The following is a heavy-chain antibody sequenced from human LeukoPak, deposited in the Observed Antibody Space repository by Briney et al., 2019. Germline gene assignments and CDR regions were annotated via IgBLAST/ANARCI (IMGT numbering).Heavy chain of an antibody. CDR3: AKAHSSSWYYFGD. J-gene: IGHJ4*02. CDR1: GFTFRSYA. V-gene: IGHV3-23*01. Sequence: PGGSLRLSCAASGFTFRSYAMSLVRQAPGKGLEWVSVISGRGDSTHYADSVKGRFTISRDNSKNTLYLQMNSLRAEDTAVYYCAKAHSSSWYYFGDWGQGAPVTVSS. D-gene: IGHD6-13*01. CDR2: ISGRGDST.